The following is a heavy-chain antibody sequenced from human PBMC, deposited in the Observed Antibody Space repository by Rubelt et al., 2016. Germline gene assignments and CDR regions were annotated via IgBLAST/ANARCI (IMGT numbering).Heavy chain of an antibody. D-gene: IGHD4-11*01. J-gene: IGHJ4*02. CDR2: IIPILGIA. V-gene: IGHV1-69*04. Sequence: QVQLVQSGAEVKKPGASVKVSCKASGYTFTSYGISWVRQAPGQGLEWMGRIIPILGIANYARKFQGRVTITADKSTSTAYMELSSLRSEDTAVYYCARDSRDYSNYVNYWGQGTLVTVSS. CDR1: GYTFTSYG. CDR3: ARDSRDYSNYVNY.